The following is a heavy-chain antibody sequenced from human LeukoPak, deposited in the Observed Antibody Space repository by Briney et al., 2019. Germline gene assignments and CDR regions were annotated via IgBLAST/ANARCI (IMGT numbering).Heavy chain of an antibody. CDR2: ISYDGSKK. CDR1: GFTFSSYA. J-gene: IGHJ4*02. Sequence: PGRSLRLSCAASGFTFSSYAMHWVRQAPGKGLEWVSVISYDGSKKYYADSVKGRFTISRDNSKNTLYLQINSLRAEDTAVYYCARQESYDSRGLLSPRYSFVYWGQGTLVTVSS. D-gene: IGHD3-22*01. CDR3: ARQESYDSRGLLSPRYSFVY. V-gene: IGHV3-30-3*01.